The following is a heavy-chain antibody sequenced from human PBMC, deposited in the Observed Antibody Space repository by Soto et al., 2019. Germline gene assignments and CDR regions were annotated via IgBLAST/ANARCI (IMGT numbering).Heavy chain of an antibody. Sequence: SGPTLVNPTQTLTLTCTFSGFSLSTSGMCVSWIRQPPGKALEWLALIDWDDDKYYSTSLKTRLTISKDTSKNQVVLTMTNMDPVDTATYYCARIMTTSGYYGMDVWGQGTTVTVSS. J-gene: IGHJ6*02. D-gene: IGHD4-4*01. CDR2: IDWDDDK. V-gene: IGHV2-70*01. CDR1: GFSLSTSGMC. CDR3: ARIMTTSGYYGMDV.